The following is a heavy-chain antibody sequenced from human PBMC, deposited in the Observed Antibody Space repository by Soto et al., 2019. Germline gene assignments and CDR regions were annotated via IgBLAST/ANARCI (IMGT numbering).Heavy chain of an antibody. J-gene: IGHJ5*01. CDR1: GGTFSSYA. V-gene: IGHV1-69*12. Sequence: QVQLVQSGAEVKKPGSSVKVSCKASGGTFSSYAISWVRQAPGQGLEWTGGISPLNDMTKYAQSFQGRVTIPADGSASTSYMELGSLRSEDTALYFGVSDTGDYGDPWGWCDSWGQGTLFTVSS. CDR2: ISPLNDMT. D-gene: IGHD4-17*01. CDR3: VSDTGDYGDPWGWCDS.